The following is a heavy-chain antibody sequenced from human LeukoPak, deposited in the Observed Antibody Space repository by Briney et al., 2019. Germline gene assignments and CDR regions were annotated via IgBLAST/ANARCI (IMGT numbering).Heavy chain of an antibody. CDR3: APLNVVGYS. CDR2: INHSGST. D-gene: IGHD2-15*01. V-gene: IGHV4-34*01. J-gene: IGHJ4*02. CDR1: GGSFSGYY. Sequence: SETLSLTCAVYGGSFSGYYWSWIRQPPGKGLEWIGEINHSGSTNYKPSLKSRVTISVDTSKNQFSLKLSSVTAANTAVYYCAPLNVVGYSWGLGTLVTVSS.